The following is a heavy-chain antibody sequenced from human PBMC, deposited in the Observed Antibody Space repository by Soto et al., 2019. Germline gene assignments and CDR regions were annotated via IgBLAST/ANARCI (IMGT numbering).Heavy chain of an antibody. CDR2: IYYSGST. CDR1: GSSISSYY. CDR3: ARGRGGWFINQLLNAFDI. Sequence: QVQLQESGPGLVKPSETLSLTCTVSGSSISSYYWSWIRQPPGKGLEWIGYIYYSGSTNYNPSLKSRVTISVDTSKNQFSLKLSSVTAADTAVYYCARGRGGWFINQLLNAFDIWGQGTMVTVSS. V-gene: IGHV4-59*01. D-gene: IGHD2-2*01. J-gene: IGHJ3*02.